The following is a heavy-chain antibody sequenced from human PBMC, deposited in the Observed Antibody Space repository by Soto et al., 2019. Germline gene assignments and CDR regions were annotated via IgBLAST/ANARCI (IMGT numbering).Heavy chain of an antibody. CDR3: ARAYSDAFDI. CDR1: GFTFSDYY. CDR2: ISSSGTGI. J-gene: IGHJ3*02. D-gene: IGHD2-15*01. V-gene: IGHV3-11*01. Sequence: QVQLVESGGGLVRPGGSLRLSCAASGFTFSDYYMTWIRQAPGKGLEWVSYISSSGTGIYYADSVKGRFTISRDNAKNSLFLQMSSLRAEDTAVDYCARAYSDAFDIWGQGTMVTVSS.